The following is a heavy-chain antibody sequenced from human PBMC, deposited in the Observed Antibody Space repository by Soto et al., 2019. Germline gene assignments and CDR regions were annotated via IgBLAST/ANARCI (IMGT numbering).Heavy chain of an antibody. V-gene: IGHV1-3*05. Sequence: QVQLVQSGAEEKKPGASVKVSCKASGYTFTSYTMHWVRQAPGQRLEWMGWINSGNGNTKYSQKFQDRVTITRDTSASTAYMELSSLRSEDTAMYYCARDRTSGWSIIFAYWGQGTLVTVSS. CDR1: GYTFTSYT. J-gene: IGHJ4*02. CDR3: ARDRTSGWSIIFAY. D-gene: IGHD6-19*01. CDR2: INSGNGNT.